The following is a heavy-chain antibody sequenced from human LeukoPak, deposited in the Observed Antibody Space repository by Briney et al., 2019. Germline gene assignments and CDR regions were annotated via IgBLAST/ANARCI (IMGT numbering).Heavy chain of an antibody. D-gene: IGHD6-19*01. CDR1: GGSFSGYY. CDR3: ARARGAVAIDY. Sequence: SETLSLTCAVYGGSFSGYYWTWIRQPPGKGLEWIGEINHSESTSYNPSLKSRVTISVDTSKNQFSLKLRSVTAADTAVYYCARARGAVAIDYWGQGTLVTVSS. V-gene: IGHV4-34*01. CDR2: INHSEST. J-gene: IGHJ4*02.